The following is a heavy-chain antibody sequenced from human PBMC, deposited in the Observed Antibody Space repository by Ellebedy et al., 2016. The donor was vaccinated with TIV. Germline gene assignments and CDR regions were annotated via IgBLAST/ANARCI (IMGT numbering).Heavy chain of an antibody. V-gene: IGHV4-4*08. CDR1: GGSIRSYY. CDR3: ARSPSPSIWPFDF. CDR2: IYSNGVT. Sequence: MPSETLSLTCTVSGGSIRSYYWTWIRQPPGKGLEWVGHIYSNGVTDYNPSLTSRVTISLETSKNQFSLKLSSVTAADTAVYYCARSPSPSIWPFDFWGQGTLVIVSS. J-gene: IGHJ4*02. D-gene: IGHD3-10*01.